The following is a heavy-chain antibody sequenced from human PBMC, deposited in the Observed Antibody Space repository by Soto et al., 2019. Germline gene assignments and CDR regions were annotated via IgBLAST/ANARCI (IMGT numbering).Heavy chain of an antibody. Sequence: ASVKVSCKASGYTFTSYYMHWVRQAPGQGLEWMGIINPSGGSTSYAQKFQGRVTMTRDTSTSTVYMELGSLRSEDTAVYYCAREEVSYGAYYYYGMDVWGQGTTVTVSS. CDR3: AREEVSYGAYYYYGMDV. CDR1: GYTFTSYY. CDR2: INPSGGST. V-gene: IGHV1-46*01. J-gene: IGHJ6*02. D-gene: IGHD2-8*01.